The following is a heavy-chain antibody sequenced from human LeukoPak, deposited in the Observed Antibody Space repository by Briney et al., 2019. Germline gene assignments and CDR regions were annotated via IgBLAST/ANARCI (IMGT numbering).Heavy chain of an antibody. J-gene: IGHJ4*02. CDR1: GFTFSSYS. V-gene: IGHV3-21*01. CDR3: ARDWSSGYDYAFDY. CDR2: ISSSSSYI. Sequence: GGSLRLSCAASGFTFSSYSMNWVRQAPGKGLEWVSSISSSSSYIYYADSVKGRFTISRDNANNSLYLQMNSLRAEDTAVYYCARDWSSGYDYAFDYWGQGTLVTVSS. D-gene: IGHD5-12*01.